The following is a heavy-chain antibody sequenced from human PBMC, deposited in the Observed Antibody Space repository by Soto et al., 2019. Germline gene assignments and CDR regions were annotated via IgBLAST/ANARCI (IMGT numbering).Heavy chain of an antibody. D-gene: IGHD5-18*01. J-gene: IGHJ4*02. Sequence: SVKVSCKASGGTFSSYAISWVRQAPGQGLEWTGGIIPIFGTANYAQRFQGRVTITADESTSTAYMELSSLRSEDTAVYYCARVDLGYSYNFDYWGQGTLVTVSS. CDR3: ARVDLGYSYNFDY. CDR2: IIPIFGTA. V-gene: IGHV1-69*13. CDR1: GGTFSSYA.